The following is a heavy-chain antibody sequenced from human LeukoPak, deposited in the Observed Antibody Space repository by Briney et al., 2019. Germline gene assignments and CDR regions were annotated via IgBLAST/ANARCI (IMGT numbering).Heavy chain of an antibody. D-gene: IGHD3-10*01. Sequence: MNPSSGNTGYAHTFQGRVSMTRDTSTNTAYLELSSLISEDTAVDYCATHTYYSSRSFAYWGQGTLVTVSS. J-gene: IGHJ4*02. V-gene: IGHV1-8*01. CDR2: MNPSSGNT. CDR3: ATHTYYSSRSFAY.